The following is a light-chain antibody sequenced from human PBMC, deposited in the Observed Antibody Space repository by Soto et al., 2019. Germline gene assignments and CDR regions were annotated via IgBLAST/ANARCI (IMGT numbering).Light chain of an antibody. V-gene: IGKV3-20*01. CDR2: DAF. CDR1: QSVSNY. CDR3: QGYGNSRT. Sequence: IVLKQSPGTLSLSPGERATLSCRASQSVSNYLAWYQEKPGQAPRLLIYDAFNRATGIPARFSGSGSGTDFTLTISRLEPEDFAVYYCQGYGNSRTFGQGTKV. J-gene: IGKJ1*01.